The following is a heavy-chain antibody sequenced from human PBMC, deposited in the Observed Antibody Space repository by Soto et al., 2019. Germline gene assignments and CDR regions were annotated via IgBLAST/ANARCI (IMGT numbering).Heavy chain of an antibody. Sequence: SETLSLTCTVSGGSISSGGYYWSWIRQHPGKGLEWIGYIYYSGSTYYNPSLKSRVTISVDTSKNQLSLKLSSVAAADTAVYYCARARSGPFDSWGQGTLVTVS. V-gene: IGHV4-31*03. CDR3: ARARSGPFDS. D-gene: IGHD6-25*01. J-gene: IGHJ4*02. CDR1: GGSISSGGYY. CDR2: IYYSGST.